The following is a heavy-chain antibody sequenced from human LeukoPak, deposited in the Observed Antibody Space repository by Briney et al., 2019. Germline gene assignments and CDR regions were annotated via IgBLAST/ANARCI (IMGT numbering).Heavy chain of an antibody. V-gene: IGHV1-69*02. CDR2: FIPMFGIP. D-gene: IGHD3-10*01. J-gene: IGHJ4*02. Sequence: SVKVSCKAAGGSFSNYIINWVRQAPGQGLEWMGRFIPMFGIPHYAQKFQGRVTITADKSTTTAYMVLSSLRSEDTAIYYCARVGAHDGGYWGQGTLVTVSS. CDR3: ARVGAHDGGY. CDR1: GGSFSNYI.